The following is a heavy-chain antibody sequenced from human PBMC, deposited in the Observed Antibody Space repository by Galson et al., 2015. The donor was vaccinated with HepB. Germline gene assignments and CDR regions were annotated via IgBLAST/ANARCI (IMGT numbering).Heavy chain of an antibody. D-gene: IGHD6-13*01. CDR1: GYSFTSYD. Sequence: SVKVSCKASGYSFTSYDIHWVRQVTGQGLEWMGWMSPKSGDTGYAQKFQGRVTMSRDTSMRTAFMEMRSLTTEDTAVYYCAKVSLGYSSSHYYYYYYMDVWGKGTTVTVSS. CDR2: MSPKSGDT. CDR3: AKVSLGYSSSHYYYYYYMDV. V-gene: IGHV1-8*01. J-gene: IGHJ6*03.